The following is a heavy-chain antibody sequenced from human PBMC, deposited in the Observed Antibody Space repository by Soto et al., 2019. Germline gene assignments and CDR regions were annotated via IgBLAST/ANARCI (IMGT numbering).Heavy chain of an antibody. V-gene: IGHV3-33*01. Sequence: QVQLVESGGGVVQPGRSLRLSCAASGFTFSSHGMHWVRQAPGKGLEWVAVIWYDGSNKYYADTVKGRFTISRDDSKNMAYLPMNSLRAEDTAVYYFVRDECYSIPAPYWGQGTLVTVSS. J-gene: IGHJ4*02. CDR3: VRDECYSIPAPY. D-gene: IGHD4-4*01. CDR1: GFTFSSHG. CDR2: IWYDGSNK.